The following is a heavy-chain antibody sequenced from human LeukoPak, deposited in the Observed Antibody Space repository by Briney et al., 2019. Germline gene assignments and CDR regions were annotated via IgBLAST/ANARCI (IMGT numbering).Heavy chain of an antibody. V-gene: IGHV4-34*01. Sequence: SETLSLTCAVYGGSFSGYYWSWIRQPPGKGLEWIGEINHSGSTNYNPSLKSRVTISVDTSKNQFSLKLSSVTAADTAVYYCARGVGLLWFGEFVSSQNWFDPWGQGTLVTVSS. D-gene: IGHD3-10*01. CDR3: ARGVGLLWFGEFVSSQNWFDP. J-gene: IGHJ5*02. CDR2: INHSGST. CDR1: GGSFSGYY.